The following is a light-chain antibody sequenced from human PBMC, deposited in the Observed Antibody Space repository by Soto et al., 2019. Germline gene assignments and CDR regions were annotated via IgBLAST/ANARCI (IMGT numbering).Light chain of an antibody. CDR3: AVWDDSLRGWV. V-gene: IGLV1-47*02. J-gene: IGLJ3*02. Sequence: QSVLTQPPSASGPPGQRVTISCSGRFSNIGSNYVYWYQQLPGTAPKLLIFTNDQRTSGVPGRFSGSKSGTSASLAISGLRSEDEADYYCAVWDDSLRGWVFGGGTKLTVL. CDR2: TND. CDR1: FSNIGSNY.